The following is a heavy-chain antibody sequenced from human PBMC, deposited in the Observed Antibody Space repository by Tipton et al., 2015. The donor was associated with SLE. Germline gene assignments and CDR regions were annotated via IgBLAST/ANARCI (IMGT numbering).Heavy chain of an antibody. CDR3: ASLNYYASGQQVDY. V-gene: IGHV3-49*04. CDR1: GFNFGDYA. Sequence: SLRLSCTASGFNFGDYAMSWVRQAPGQGLEGVGFIRSKTYGGTTDYAASVKGRFILSRDDSKSIAYLQMNSLKTEDTAVYYCASLNYYASGQQVDYWGQGTLVTVSS. CDR2: IRSKTYGGTT. D-gene: IGHD3-10*01. J-gene: IGHJ4*02.